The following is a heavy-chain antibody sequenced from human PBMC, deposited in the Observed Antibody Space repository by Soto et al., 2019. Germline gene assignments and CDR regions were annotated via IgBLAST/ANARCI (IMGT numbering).Heavy chain of an antibody. CDR1: GGTFSSYT. D-gene: IGHD3-9*01. CDR2: IIPILGIA. J-gene: IGHJ5*02. V-gene: IGHV1-69*02. Sequence: ASVKVSCKASGGTFSSYTISWVRQAPGQGLEWMGRIIPILGIANYAQKFQGRVTITADKSTSTAYMELSSLRSEDTAVYYCATQPVDILTGGWFDPWGQGTLVTVSS. CDR3: ATQPVDILTGGWFDP.